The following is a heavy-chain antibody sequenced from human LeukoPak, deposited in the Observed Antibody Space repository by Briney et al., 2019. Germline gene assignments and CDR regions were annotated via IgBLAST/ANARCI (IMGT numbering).Heavy chain of an antibody. D-gene: IGHD3-22*01. CDR2: ISGSGRST. J-gene: IGHJ5*02. V-gene: IGHV3-23*01. CDR1: GFTFSNYG. CDR3: AKVQVGSSGYYATSWFDP. Sequence: GGTLRLSCAASGFTFSNYGLSWVRQAPGKGLEWVSDISGSGRSTYYADSVKGRFTISRDNSKNTLYLQMNSLRAEDTAVYYCAKVQVGSSGYYATSWFDPWGQGTLVTVSS.